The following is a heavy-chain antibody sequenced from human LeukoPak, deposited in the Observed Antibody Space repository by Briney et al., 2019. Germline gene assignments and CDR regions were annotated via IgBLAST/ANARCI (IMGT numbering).Heavy chain of an antibody. CDR2: IYTSGST. CDR3: ARDIGYCSGGSCYSDP. CDR1: GVSISNYY. J-gene: IGHJ5*02. V-gene: IGHV4-4*07. D-gene: IGHD2-15*01. Sequence: SETLSLTCTVSGVSISNYYWSWIRQPAGKGLEWIGRIYTSGSTNYNPSLKSRVTMSEGTSKNQFSLKLSSVTAADTAVYYCARDIGYCSGGSCYSDPWGQGTLVTVSS.